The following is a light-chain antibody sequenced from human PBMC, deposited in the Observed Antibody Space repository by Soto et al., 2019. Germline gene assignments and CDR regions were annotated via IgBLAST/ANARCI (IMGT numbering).Light chain of an antibody. Sequence: DIQMTQSPSSLSASVGDRVTITCRASQAISNYLAWYQQTPGKVPKLLIYAASTLQSGVPSRFTGSGSGTDFTLTISSLQPEDVATYYCQKYNSASLTFGGGTKVEIK. J-gene: IGKJ4*01. CDR3: QKYNSASLT. CDR1: QAISNY. V-gene: IGKV1-27*01. CDR2: AAS.